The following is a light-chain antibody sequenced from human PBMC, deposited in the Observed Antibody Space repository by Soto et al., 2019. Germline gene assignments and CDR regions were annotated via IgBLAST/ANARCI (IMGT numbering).Light chain of an antibody. Sequence: QSVLTQPASVSGSPGQSITISCTGTGSDIGGYNHVSWYQHHPGKAPKLIIYEVTNRPSGVSNRFSGSKSGNTASLTISGLQAEDEADYSCSSYTSSTTYVFATVTKVTVL. CDR3: SSYTSSTTYV. J-gene: IGLJ1*01. V-gene: IGLV2-14*01. CDR2: EVT. CDR1: GSDIGGYNH.